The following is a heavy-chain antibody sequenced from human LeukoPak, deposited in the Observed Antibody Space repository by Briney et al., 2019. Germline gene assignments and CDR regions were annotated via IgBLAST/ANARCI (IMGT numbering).Heavy chain of an antibody. J-gene: IGHJ3*02. D-gene: IGHD3-10*01. CDR2: ISSSGTYI. Sequence: KTGGSLRLSCAASGFTFSRFSMNWVRQAPGKGLEWVSSISSSGTYIYYADSVKGRFTISRDNSKKTLHLQMNSLRAEDTAVYYCAKGGLLWFGEVFPSGDAFDIWGQGTMVTVSS. CDR3: AKGGLLWFGEVFPSGDAFDI. CDR1: GFTFSRFS. V-gene: IGHV3-21*04.